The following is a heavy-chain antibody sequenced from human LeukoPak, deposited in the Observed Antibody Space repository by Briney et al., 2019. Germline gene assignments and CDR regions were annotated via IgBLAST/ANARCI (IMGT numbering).Heavy chain of an antibody. J-gene: IGHJ4*02. V-gene: IGHV3-48*01. CDR1: GFTFSSYS. CDR2: ISSSSSTI. CDR3: AREGSIVVVVAASPDY. Sequence: AGGSLRLSCAASGFTFSSYSMNWVRQAPGKGLEWVSYISSSSSTIYYADSVKGRFTISRDNSKNTLYLQMNSLRAEDTAVYYCAREGSIVVVVAASPDYWGQGTLVTVSS. D-gene: IGHD2-15*01.